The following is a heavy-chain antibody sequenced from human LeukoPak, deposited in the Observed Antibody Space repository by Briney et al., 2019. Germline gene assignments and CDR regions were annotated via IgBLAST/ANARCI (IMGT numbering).Heavy chain of an antibody. Sequence: PSETLSLTCTVSGGSVSSGSYYWSWIRQPPGKGLEWIGYIYYSGSTNYNPSLKSRVTISVDTSKNQFSPKLSSVTAADTAVYYCAREGIAAAGTLSSGLDVWGKGTTVTVSS. CDR2: IYYSGST. J-gene: IGHJ6*04. CDR3: AREGIAAAGTLSSGLDV. D-gene: IGHD6-13*01. CDR1: GGSVSSGSYY. V-gene: IGHV4-61*01.